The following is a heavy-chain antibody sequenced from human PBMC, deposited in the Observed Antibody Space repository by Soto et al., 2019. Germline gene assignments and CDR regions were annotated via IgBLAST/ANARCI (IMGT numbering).Heavy chain of an antibody. D-gene: IGHD4-17*01. CDR2: ILPLSGTG. Sequence: EQSGAEVKRPGSSVKVSCEASGGTFSNYAISWVRQAPGQGLAWMGGILPLSGTGNYPQKFQGRVTITADESSSTIYLELRSLRSEDAAVYYCVRDTWGVTVADTDDYYYGMDVWGQGTTVIVSS. V-gene: IGHV1-69*01. J-gene: IGHJ6*02. CDR1: GGTFSNYA. CDR3: VRDTWGVTVADTDDYYYGMDV.